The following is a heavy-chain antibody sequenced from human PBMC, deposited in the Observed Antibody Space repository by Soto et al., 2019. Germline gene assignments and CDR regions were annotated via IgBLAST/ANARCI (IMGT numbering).Heavy chain of an antibody. CDR3: XXXXXXYGIDY. CDR1: GFTFSSYS. D-gene: IGHD1-1*01. Sequence: EVQLVESGGGLVKPGGSLRLSCAASGFTFSSYSRNWVRQAPGKGLEWVSSISSSSSYIYYADSVKGRFTISRDNAKNSLYLQMNSLRAEDTXXXXXXXXXXXYGIDYWGQGTLVTVSS. J-gene: IGHJ4*02. CDR2: ISSSSSYI. V-gene: IGHV3-21*01.